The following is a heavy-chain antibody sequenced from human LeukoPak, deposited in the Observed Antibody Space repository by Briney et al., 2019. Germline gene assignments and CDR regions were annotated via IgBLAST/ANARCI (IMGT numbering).Heavy chain of an antibody. CDR1: GLTVTRNC. CDR2: IYSAGST. D-gene: IGHD3-10*01. CDR3: ARVGGH. Sequence: GGSLRLSCAASGLTVTRNCMSWVRQAPGKGLESVSVIYSAGSTYYADSVRGRFTISRDNAKNTLYLQMNSLRVEDTAVYYCARVGGHWGQGTLVTVSS. J-gene: IGHJ4*02. V-gene: IGHV3-53*01.